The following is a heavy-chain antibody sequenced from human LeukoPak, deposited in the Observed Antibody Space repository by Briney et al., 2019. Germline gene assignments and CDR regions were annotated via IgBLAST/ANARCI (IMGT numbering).Heavy chain of an antibody. Sequence: GGSLRLSCAASGFTFSDHYMDWVRQAPRKGLEWVGRIRNKANSYTTEYAASVKGRFTISRDDSKNSLFLQMNSLKTEDTAVYYCARVGYSYGSYYFDYWGQGTLVTVSS. CDR3: ARVGYSYGSYYFDY. CDR2: IRNKANSYTT. D-gene: IGHD5-18*01. CDR1: GFTFSDHY. J-gene: IGHJ4*02. V-gene: IGHV3-72*01.